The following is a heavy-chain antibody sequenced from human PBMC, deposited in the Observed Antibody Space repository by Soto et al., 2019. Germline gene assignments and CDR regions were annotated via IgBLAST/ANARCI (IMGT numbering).Heavy chain of an antibody. J-gene: IGHJ4*02. CDR1: GYTFTSYG. CDR2: IKPANADA. CDR3: NGRAGTGDY. D-gene: IGHD6-19*01. Sequence: VHLVQSGAEAAMPGASVRISCKGSGYTFTSYGFNWVRQVSGQRFEWMGWIKPANADAKYSRKFEGRVTITRHTAADTAYLDLGSRRSEDTPVYYCNGRAGTGDYWGQGTLVTVSS. V-gene: IGHV1-3*01.